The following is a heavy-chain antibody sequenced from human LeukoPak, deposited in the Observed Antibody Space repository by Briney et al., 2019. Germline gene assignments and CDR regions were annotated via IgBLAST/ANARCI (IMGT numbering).Heavy chain of an antibody. CDR1: GFAFSRFY. D-gene: IGHD3-10*01. J-gene: IGHJ4*02. CDR2: ISGSGGGP. Sequence: GGSLRLSCEASGFAFSRFYISWVRQAPGKGLEWVSGISGSGGGPYYADSVKGRFTISRDNSKNTLYLQMNSLRADDTAVYYCARDRDGTGNYPLDYWGQGTLVIVSS. CDR3: ARDRDGTGNYPLDY. V-gene: IGHV3-23*01.